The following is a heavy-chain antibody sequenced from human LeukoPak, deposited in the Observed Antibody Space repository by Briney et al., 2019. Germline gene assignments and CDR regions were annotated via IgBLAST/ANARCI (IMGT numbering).Heavy chain of an antibody. CDR1: GVTFDNYF. CDR3: ATSHGWSPDH. CDR2: ISGDGGTT. D-gene: IGHD6-19*01. J-gene: IGHJ4*02. V-gene: IGHV3-43*02. Sequence: GGSLRLSCAASGVTFDNYFMHWVRQAPGKGLEWVSFISGDGGTTYYTDSVKGRFTISRDNSKNSLYLQLESLRADDTALYFCATSHGWSPDHWGQGTLVTVSS.